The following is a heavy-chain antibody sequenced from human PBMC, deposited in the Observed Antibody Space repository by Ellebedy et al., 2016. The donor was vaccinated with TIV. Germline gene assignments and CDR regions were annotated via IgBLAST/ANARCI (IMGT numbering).Heavy chain of an antibody. J-gene: IGHJ3*02. V-gene: IGHV4-59*01. CDR2: IHYSGST. Sequence: SETLSFTCTVSGGSISSYYWSWIRQPPGKGLEWIGFIHYSGSTNNNPSLQSRVTISVDTSKNRVSLNVNSVTAADTAVYYCARTTWGTGDAVDIWGQGTMVSVSS. CDR3: ARTTWGTGDAVDI. CDR1: GGSISSYY. D-gene: IGHD3-16*01.